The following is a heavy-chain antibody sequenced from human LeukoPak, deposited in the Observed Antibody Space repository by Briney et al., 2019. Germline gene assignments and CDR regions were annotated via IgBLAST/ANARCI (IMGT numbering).Heavy chain of an antibody. CDR3: ARESESSTSCYGH. J-gene: IGHJ4*02. D-gene: IGHD2-2*01. V-gene: IGHV1-2*02. CDR2: INPNSGGT. Sequence: ASVKVSCKASGYTFTGYYMHWVRQAPGQGLEWMGWINPNSGGTNYAQKFQGRVTMTRDTSISTAYMELSRLRSDDAAVYYCARESESSTSCYGHWGQGTLVTVSS. CDR1: GYTFTGYY.